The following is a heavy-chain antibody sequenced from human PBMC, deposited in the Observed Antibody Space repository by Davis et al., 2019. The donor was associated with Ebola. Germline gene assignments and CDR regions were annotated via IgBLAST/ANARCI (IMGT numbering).Heavy chain of an antibody. D-gene: IGHD3/OR15-3a*01. CDR1: GGSISSHY. CDR2: IYNSGST. CDR3: ARLRVSGALFGLIITGAFDL. J-gene: IGHJ3*01. V-gene: IGHV4-59*11. Sequence: MPGGSLRLSCTVSGGSISSHYWSWIRQPPGKGLEWIGNIYNSGSTNYNPSLKSRVTISGDTSKNQFSLKLTSLTAADTAVYYCARLRVSGALFGLIITGAFDLWGQGTMVSVSS.